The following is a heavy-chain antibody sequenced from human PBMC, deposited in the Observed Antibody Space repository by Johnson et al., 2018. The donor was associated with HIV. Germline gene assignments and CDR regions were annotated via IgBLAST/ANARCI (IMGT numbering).Heavy chain of an antibody. D-gene: IGHD3-3*01. V-gene: IGHV3-33*08. CDR3: ARDRRGGYYNFWSGYNPEDGAFDI. CDR2: IWYDGSNK. Sequence: QVQLVESGGGLVQPGGSLRLSCVASGFTVSSYGMHWVRQAPGKGLEWVAVIWYDGSNKYYADSVKGRFTISRDNSKNTLYLQMNSLRAEDTAVYYCARDRRGGYYNFWSGYNPEDGAFDIWGQGTLVTVSS. J-gene: IGHJ3*02. CDR1: GFTVSSYG.